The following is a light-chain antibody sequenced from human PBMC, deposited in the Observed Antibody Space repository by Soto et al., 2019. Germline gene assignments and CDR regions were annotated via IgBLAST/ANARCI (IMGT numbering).Light chain of an antibody. CDR3: CSYAGNYIYV. V-gene: IGLV2-11*01. CDR2: LVS. CDR1: SSDVGGYNY. Sequence: QSALTQPRSVSGSPGQSVTISCTGTSSDVGGYNYVSWYQQHPGKAPKVMIYLVSKRPSGVPDRFSGSKSGNTASLTISGLQAEDEADYYCCSYAGNYIYVFGTGTKLTV. J-gene: IGLJ1*01.